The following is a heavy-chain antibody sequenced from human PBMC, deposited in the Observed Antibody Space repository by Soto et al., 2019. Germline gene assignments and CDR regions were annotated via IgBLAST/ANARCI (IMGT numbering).Heavy chain of an antibody. CDR3: ARDHTYNDYSNYYYGMDV. D-gene: IGHD4-4*01. CDR1: GDSVTSHY. V-gene: IGHV4-59*02. Sequence: PSETLSLTCSFCGDSVTSHYLTWIRQSPEKGLEWIGYIYYSGSTYYNPSLKSRVTISVDTSKNQFSLKLSSVTAADTAVYYCARDHTYNDYSNYYYGMDVWGQGTTVTVSS. J-gene: IGHJ6*02. CDR2: IYYSGST.